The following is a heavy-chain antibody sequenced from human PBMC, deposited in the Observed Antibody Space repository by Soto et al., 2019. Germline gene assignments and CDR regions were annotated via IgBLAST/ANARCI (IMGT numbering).Heavy chain of an antibody. CDR2: INWNDDE. J-gene: IGHJ3*02. D-gene: IGHD5-12*01. CDR3: AHIHDIGGFEI. CDR1: GFSLNTRAVG. V-gene: IGHV2-5*01. Sequence: QITLKESGPTLVKPTQTLTLTCTFSGFSLNTRAVGVGWIRQPPGKALEWLALINWNDDERYSPSLKDRLTITKDTSRNHVVLTMTNVDPVFTAKYYCAHIHDIGGFEIGGQGTTVTVSS.